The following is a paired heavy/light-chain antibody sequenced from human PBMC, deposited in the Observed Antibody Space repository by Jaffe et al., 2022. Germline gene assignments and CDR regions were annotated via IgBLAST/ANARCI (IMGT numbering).Heavy chain of an antibody. V-gene: IGHV4-39*02. D-gene: IGHD6-19*01. CDR1: GGSINNNNYD. CDR3: ARGDNSGLYGKSYFDS. Sequence: QLQLQESGPGLVKPSETLSLTCAVSGGSINNNNYDWAWIRQPPGKGLEWIGVIHYRGHTYYTPSLKSRVTISVDTSKNQFSLKVASVTDADTAIYFCARGDNSGLYGKSYFDSWGQGSPVIVSS. CDR2: IHYRGHT. J-gene: IGHJ4*02.
Light chain of an antibody. V-gene: IGKV1-13*02. CDR3: QQFNSYPIT. CDR2: DAS. CDR1: QGISSA. Sequence: AIQLTQSPSSLSASVGDRVTIACRASQGISSALAWYQEKPGKAPNVLIYDASSLRSGVPSRFSGSGSGTEFTLTISSLQPEDFATYYCQQFNSYPITFGQGTRLEI. J-gene: IGKJ5*01.